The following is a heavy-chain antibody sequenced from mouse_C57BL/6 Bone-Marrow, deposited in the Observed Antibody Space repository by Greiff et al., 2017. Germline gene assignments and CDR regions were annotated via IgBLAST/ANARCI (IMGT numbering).Heavy chain of an antibody. CDR2: ISSGGDYI. Sequence: EVQGVESGEGLVKPGGSLKLSCAASGFTFSSYAMSWVRQTPEKRLEWVAYISSGGDYIYYADTVKGRFTISRDNARNTLYLQMSSLKSEDTAMYYCTRDHPYYYGSSYEWYFDVWGTGTTVTVSS. J-gene: IGHJ1*03. V-gene: IGHV5-9-1*02. CDR3: TRDHPYYYGSSYEWYFDV. D-gene: IGHD1-1*01. CDR1: GFTFSSYA.